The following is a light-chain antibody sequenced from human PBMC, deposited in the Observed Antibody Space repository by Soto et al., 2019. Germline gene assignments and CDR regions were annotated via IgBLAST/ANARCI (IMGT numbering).Light chain of an antibody. J-gene: IGKJ2*01. CDR2: GAS. Sequence: EIEITQSPATLSLSPGEGATLSCRASQSVGYNLAWYQQKPGLPPRLLIYGASTRVTGIPARFSGSGSGTEFTLTISSLQSEDFTVYYCQQYKNWPAYSFGQGTKLEIK. V-gene: IGKV3-15*01. CDR3: QQYKNWPAYS. CDR1: QSVGYN.